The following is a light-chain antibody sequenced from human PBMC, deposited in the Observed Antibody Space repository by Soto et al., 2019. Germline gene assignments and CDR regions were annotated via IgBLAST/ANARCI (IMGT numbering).Light chain of an antibody. CDR2: GAS. J-gene: IGKJ5*01. V-gene: IGKV3-20*01. CDR1: QSVSTSY. Sequence: DIVLTQSPGTLCLSPGDRATLSCRASQSVSTSYLAWYQQKPGQAPRLLIYGASSRATGIPDRFSGGGSGTDFTLTISRLEPEDFAVYHCQHYGSSPPITFGQGTRLEIK. CDR3: QHYGSSPPIT.